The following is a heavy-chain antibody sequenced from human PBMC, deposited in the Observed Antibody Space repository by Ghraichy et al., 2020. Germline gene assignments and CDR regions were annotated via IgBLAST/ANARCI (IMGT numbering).Heavy chain of an antibody. V-gene: IGHV3-23*01. CDR3: AKVLGAVRSTIPEFDY. CDR1: GFAFSNYA. CDR2: VSGSGDST. Sequence: LSLTCAASGFAFSNYAMSWVRQAPGKGLEWVSAVSGSGDSTYYADSVKGRFTISRDNSKNTLYLQINSLRAEDTALYYCAKVLGAVRSTIPEFDYWGQGTLVTVSS. D-gene: IGHD5/OR15-5a*01. J-gene: IGHJ4*02.